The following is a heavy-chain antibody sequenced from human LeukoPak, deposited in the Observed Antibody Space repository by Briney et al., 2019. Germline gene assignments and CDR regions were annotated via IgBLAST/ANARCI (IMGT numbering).Heavy chain of an antibody. D-gene: IGHD6-13*01. Sequence: SETLSLTCTVSGGSISSSSYYWGWIRQPPGKGLEWIGSIYYSGSTYYNPSLKSRVTISVDTSKNQFSLKLISVTAADTAVYYCARRDLSSSWYHDSWGQGTLVTVSS. CDR3: ARRDLSSSWYHDS. CDR2: IYYSGST. V-gene: IGHV4-39*01. CDR1: GGSISSSSYY. J-gene: IGHJ4*02.